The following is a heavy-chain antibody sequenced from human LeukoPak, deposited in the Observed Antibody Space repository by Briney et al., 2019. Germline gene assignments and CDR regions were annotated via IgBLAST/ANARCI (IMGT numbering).Heavy chain of an antibody. Sequence: ASVKVSCKASGYTFTCYYMHWVRQAPGQGLEWMGWINPNSGGTNYAQKFQGRVTMTRDTSISTAYMELSRLRSDDTAVYYCARHPSWPDYGGTFDYWGQGALVIVSS. D-gene: IGHD4-17*01. V-gene: IGHV1-2*02. CDR1: GYTFTCYY. CDR3: ARHPSWPDYGGTFDY. J-gene: IGHJ4*02. CDR2: INPNSGGT.